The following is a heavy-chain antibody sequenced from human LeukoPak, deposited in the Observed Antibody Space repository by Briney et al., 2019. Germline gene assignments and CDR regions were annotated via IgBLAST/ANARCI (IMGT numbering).Heavy chain of an antibody. CDR2: ISSGSRTI. CDR3: ARESISGHRDFDY. CDR1: GFTFSSYS. D-gene: IGHD1-20*01. Sequence: PGGSLRLSCAASGFTFSSYSMNWLRQAPGKGLEWLSYISSGSRTIYYADSVKGRFTVSRDNAKSSLYLQMNSLRAGDTAVYYCARESISGHRDFDYWGQGALVTVSS. V-gene: IGHV3-48*01. J-gene: IGHJ4*02.